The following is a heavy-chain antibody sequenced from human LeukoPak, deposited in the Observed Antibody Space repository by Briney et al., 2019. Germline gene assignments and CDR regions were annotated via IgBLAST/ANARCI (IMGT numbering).Heavy chain of an antibody. Sequence: GGSLRLSCAASGFTFSSYSMNWVRQAPGKGLEWVSYISSSSSTIYYADSVKGRFTISRDNAKNSLYLQMNSLRAEDTAVYYCAKVRSFTVPSQPGYFDLWGRGTLVTVSS. CDR2: ISSSSSTI. J-gene: IGHJ2*01. CDR1: GFTFSSYS. V-gene: IGHV3-48*04. CDR3: AKVRSFTVPSQPGYFDL. D-gene: IGHD4-17*01.